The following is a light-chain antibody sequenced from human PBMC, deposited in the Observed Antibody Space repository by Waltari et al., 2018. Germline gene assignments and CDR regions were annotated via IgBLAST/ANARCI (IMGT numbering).Light chain of an antibody. V-gene: IGKV1-39*01. CDR2: GAL. CDR3: LQTYSIHHS. CDR1: PSSSTY. J-gene: IGKJ4*01. Sequence: QSPGSLAESVGGRMSITCRGRPSSSTYLKGYQQKPGEAPKLLVYGALSFQSGVPSRFSGSGSGTEFTLTISSLQPEDFGTYYCLQTYSIHHSFGGGAKVEMK.